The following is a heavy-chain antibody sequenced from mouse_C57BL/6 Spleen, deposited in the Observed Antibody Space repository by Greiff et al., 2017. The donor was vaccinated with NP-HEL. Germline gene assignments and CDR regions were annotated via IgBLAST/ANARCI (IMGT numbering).Heavy chain of an antibody. Sequence: EVQLVESEGGLVQPGSSMKLSCTASGFTFSDYYMAWVRQVPEKGLEWVANINYDGSSTYYLDSLKSRFIISRDNAKNILYLQMSSLKSEDTATYYCARDLYYYGSSPYAMDYWGQGTSVTVSS. V-gene: IGHV5-16*01. D-gene: IGHD1-1*01. CDR1: GFTFSDYY. CDR2: INYDGSST. CDR3: ARDLYYYGSSPYAMDY. J-gene: IGHJ4*01.